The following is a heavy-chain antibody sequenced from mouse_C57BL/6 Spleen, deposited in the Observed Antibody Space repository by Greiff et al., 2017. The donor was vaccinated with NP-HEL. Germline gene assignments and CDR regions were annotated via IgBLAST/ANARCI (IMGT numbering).Heavy chain of an antibody. CDR3: ARYYDYDGFAY. V-gene: IGHV1-26*01. CDR1: GYTFTDYY. D-gene: IGHD2-4*01. CDR2: INPNNGGT. J-gene: IGHJ3*01. Sequence: EVQLQQSGPELVKPGASVKISCKASGYTFTDYYMNWVKQSHGKSLEWIGDINPNNGGTSYNQKFKGKATLTVDKSSSPAYMELRSLTSEDSAVYYCARYYDYDGFAYWGQGTLVTVSA.